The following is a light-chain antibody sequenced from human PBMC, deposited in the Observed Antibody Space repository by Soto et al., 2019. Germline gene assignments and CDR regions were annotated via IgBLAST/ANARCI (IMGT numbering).Light chain of an antibody. CDR3: QQYNDWPPLT. J-gene: IGKJ4*01. V-gene: IGKV3-15*01. Sequence: EIVMTQSPATLSGSPGVRVTLTCRASQSLNTNLAWYQQKPGQAPRLLIYGASTRATGIPDRFSGRGSGTDFTLTISSLQPEDFAVYYCQQYNDWPPLTFGGGTKVEIK. CDR1: QSLNTN. CDR2: GAS.